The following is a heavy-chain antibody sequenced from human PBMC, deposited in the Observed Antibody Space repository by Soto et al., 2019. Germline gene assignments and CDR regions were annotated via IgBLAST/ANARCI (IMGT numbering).Heavy chain of an antibody. V-gene: IGHV3-15*01. CDR3: TTDGGVTAYPLFWA. Sequence: PGGSLRLACATSGITFTNAWMGWVRQAPGKGLEWIGRLKIRRDGGASDFAAPVKGRFSISKDESKNTLYLQMNSLKTEDTAVYYCTTDGGVTAYPLFWAWGQGTVVTVSS. D-gene: IGHD2-21*02. CDR1: GITFTNAW. J-gene: IGHJ5*02. CDR2: LKIRRDGGAS.